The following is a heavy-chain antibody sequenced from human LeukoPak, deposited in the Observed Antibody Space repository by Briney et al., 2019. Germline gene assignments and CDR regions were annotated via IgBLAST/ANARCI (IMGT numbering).Heavy chain of an antibody. J-gene: IGHJ5*02. CDR2: ISAYNGNT. Sequence: GASVKVSCKASGYTFTSYGISWVRQAPGQGLEWMGWISAYNGNTNYAQKLQGRVTMTEDTSTDTAYMELSSLRSEDTAVYYCARDHQPPLLGWFDPWGQGTLVTVSS. V-gene: IGHV1-18*01. CDR1: GYTFTSYG. D-gene: IGHD2-15*01. CDR3: ARDHQPPLLGWFDP.